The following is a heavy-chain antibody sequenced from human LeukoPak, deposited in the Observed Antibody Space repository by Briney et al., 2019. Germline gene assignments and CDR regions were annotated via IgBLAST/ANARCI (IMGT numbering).Heavy chain of an antibody. D-gene: IGHD2-15*01. CDR1: GGSFSGYY. CDR2: INHSGST. V-gene: IGHV4-34*01. CDR3: ARDCVGGGCSIDY. J-gene: IGHJ4*02. Sequence: SETLSLTCAVYGGSFSGYYWSWIRQPPGKGLEWIGEINHSGSTNYNPSLKSRVTISVDTSKNQFSLKLSSVTAADTAVYYCARDCVGGGCSIDYWGQGTLATVSS.